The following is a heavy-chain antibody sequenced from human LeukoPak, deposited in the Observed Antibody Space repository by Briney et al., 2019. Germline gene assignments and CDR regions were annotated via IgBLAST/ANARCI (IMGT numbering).Heavy chain of an antibody. V-gene: IGHV3-20*03. Sequence: PGGSLRLSYAASGFTFSSYAMSWVRQAPGKGLEWVSGINWNGGSTGYADSVKGRFTISRDNAKNSLYLQMNSLRAEDTAVYYCAVVIPYYFDYWGQGTLVTVSS. CDR1: GFTFSSYA. D-gene: IGHD3-22*01. CDR2: INWNGGST. J-gene: IGHJ4*02. CDR3: AVVIPYYFDY.